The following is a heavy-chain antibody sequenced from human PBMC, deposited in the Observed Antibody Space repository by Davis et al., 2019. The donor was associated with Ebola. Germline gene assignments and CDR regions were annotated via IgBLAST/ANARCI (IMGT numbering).Heavy chain of an antibody. Sequence: GESLKISCAASGFTFSSYSMNWVRQAPGKGLEWVSSISSSSSYIYYADSVKGRFTISRDNAKNSLYLQMNSLKTEDTAVYYCTTASSQLVARWGQGTLVTVSS. V-gene: IGHV3-21*03. CDR1: GFTFSSYS. D-gene: IGHD6-6*01. J-gene: IGHJ4*02. CDR2: ISSSSSYI. CDR3: TTASSQLVAR.